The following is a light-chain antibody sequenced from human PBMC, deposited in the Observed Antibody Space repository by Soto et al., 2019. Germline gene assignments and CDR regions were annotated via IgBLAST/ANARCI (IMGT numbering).Light chain of an antibody. Sequence: QSVLTQPASVSGSPGQSITISCTGTSSNIGTYNLVSWYQHHPDKAPKFMIYEGSKRPSGVSIRFSGSKSGNTASLTIAGLEAEDEADYYCCSYAGTNTGVFGGGTKLTVL. J-gene: IGLJ3*02. CDR2: EGS. CDR3: CSYAGTNTGV. CDR1: SSNIGTYNL. V-gene: IGLV2-23*01.